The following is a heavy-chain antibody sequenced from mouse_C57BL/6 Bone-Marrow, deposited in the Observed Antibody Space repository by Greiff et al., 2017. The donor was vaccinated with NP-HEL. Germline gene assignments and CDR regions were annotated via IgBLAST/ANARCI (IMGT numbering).Heavy chain of an antibody. J-gene: IGHJ2*01. V-gene: IGHV1-76*01. CDR3: ARDGAQATFDY. CDR2: IYPGSGNT. Sequence: VQLVESGAELVRPGASVKLSCKASGYTFTDYYINWVKQRPGQGLEWIARIYPGSGNTYYNEKFKGKATLTAEKSSSTAYMQLSSLTSEDSAVYFCARDGAQATFDYWGQGTTLTVSS. CDR1: GYTFTDYY. D-gene: IGHD3-2*02.